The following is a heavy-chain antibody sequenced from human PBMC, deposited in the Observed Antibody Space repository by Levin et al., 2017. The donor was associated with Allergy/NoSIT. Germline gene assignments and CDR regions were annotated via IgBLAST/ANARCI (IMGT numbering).Heavy chain of an antibody. CDR2: INPNSGGT. CDR3: ARETPRLQSNPRGGRRGWFDP. Sequence: GESLKISCKASGYTFTGYYMHWVRQAPGQGLEWMGWINPNSGGTNYAQKFQGRVTMTRDTSISTAYMELSRLRSDDTAVYYCARETPRLQSNPRGGRRGWFDPWGQGTLVTVSS. D-gene: IGHD4-11*01. CDR1: GYTFTGYY. J-gene: IGHJ5*02. V-gene: IGHV1-2*02.